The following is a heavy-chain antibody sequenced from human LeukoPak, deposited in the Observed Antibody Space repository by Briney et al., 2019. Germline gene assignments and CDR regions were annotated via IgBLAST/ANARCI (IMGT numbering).Heavy chain of an antibody. D-gene: IGHD5-18*01. J-gene: IGHJ6*02. CDR1: GYTFISYG. CDR3: AREVDTAMVGMDV. V-gene: IGHV1-69*04. Sequence: GASVKVSCKASGYTFISYGISWVRQAPGQGLEWMGRIIPILGIANYAQKSQGRVTITADKSTSTAYMELSSLRSEDTAVYYCAREVDTAMVGMDVWGQGTTVTVSS. CDR2: IIPILGIA.